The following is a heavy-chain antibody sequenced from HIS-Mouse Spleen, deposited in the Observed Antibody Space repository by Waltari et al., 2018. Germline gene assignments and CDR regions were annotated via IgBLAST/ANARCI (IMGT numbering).Heavy chain of an antibody. CDR1: GGSISSSCYY. V-gene: IGHV4-39*07. CDR2: FYYSGST. CDR3: AREIPYSSSWYDWYFDL. D-gene: IGHD6-13*01. Sequence: QLQLEESGPGLVKPSETLSLTCTVSGGSISSSCYYWGWIRQPPGKGLVWIGSFYYSGSTYDSPSLKSRVTISVDTSKNQFSLKLSSVTAADTAVYYCAREIPYSSSWYDWYFDLWGRGTLVTVSS. J-gene: IGHJ2*01.